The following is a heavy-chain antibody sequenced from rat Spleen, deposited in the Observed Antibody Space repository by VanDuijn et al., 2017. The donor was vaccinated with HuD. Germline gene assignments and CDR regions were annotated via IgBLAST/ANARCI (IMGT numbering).Heavy chain of an antibody. J-gene: IGHJ1*01. CDR1: GLSFSNYD. D-gene: IGHD1-5*01. V-gene: IGHV5-29*01. CDR2: ISYDGTAT. CDR3: VRLYNNHGYWYFDF. Sequence: EVQLVESGGGLVQPGGPLKLSCAASGLSFSNYDMAWVRQAPTKGLEWVASISYDGTATYYRDSVKGRFTLSRDNAKSTLYLQMNSLRAEDTATYYCVRLYNNHGYWYFDFWGPGTMVTVSS.